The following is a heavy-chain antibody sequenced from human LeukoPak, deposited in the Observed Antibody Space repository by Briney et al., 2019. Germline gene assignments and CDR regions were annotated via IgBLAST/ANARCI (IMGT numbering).Heavy chain of an antibody. Sequence: SETLSLTCTVSGGSISSYYWSWLRQPPGKGLEWIGYIYYSGSTNYNPSLKSRVTISVDTSKNQFSLKLSSVTAADTAVYYCARGVDYTNPLIDYYYYMDVWGKGTTVTVSS. CDR3: ARGVDYTNPLIDYYYYMDV. V-gene: IGHV4-59*01. J-gene: IGHJ6*03. CDR1: GGSISSYY. CDR2: IYYSGST. D-gene: IGHD4-11*01.